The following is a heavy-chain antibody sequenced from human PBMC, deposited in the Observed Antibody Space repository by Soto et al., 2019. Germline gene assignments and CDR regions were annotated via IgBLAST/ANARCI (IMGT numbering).Heavy chain of an antibody. D-gene: IGHD6-19*01. Sequence: QVQLVESGGGVVQPGRSLRLSCAASGFTFSSYGMHWVRQAPGKGLEWVAVISYDGSNKYYADSVKGRFTISRDNPKNTLYLQMNSLRAEDTAVYYCAKEVAVAVGSPGYWGQGTLVTVSS. CDR1: GFTFSSYG. CDR3: AKEVAVAVGSPGY. J-gene: IGHJ4*02. V-gene: IGHV3-30*18. CDR2: ISYDGSNK.